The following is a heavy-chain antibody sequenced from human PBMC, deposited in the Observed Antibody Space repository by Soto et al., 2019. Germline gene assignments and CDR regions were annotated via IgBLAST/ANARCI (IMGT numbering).Heavy chain of an antibody. CDR2: INSGNTNT. J-gene: IGHJ4*02. D-gene: IGHD3-3*01. V-gene: IGHV1-3*01. CDR3: ARGIDYDFWSGYYNYFDY. Sequence: ASVKVSCKASGYTFTTYAMHWVRQAPGQRLEWMGWINSGNTNTKYSQKFQGRVTITRDTSASTAYMELSSLRPEDTAVYYCARGIDYDFWSGYYNYFDYWGQGTLVTVSS. CDR1: GYTFTTYA.